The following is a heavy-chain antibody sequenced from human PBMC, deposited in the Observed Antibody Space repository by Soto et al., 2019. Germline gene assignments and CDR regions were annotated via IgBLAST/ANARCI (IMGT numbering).Heavy chain of an antibody. V-gene: IGHV2-5*05. J-gene: IGHJ4*02. CDR3: AHFNFYGDYITWFDY. D-gene: IGHD4-17*01. CDR1: GFSLSTSGVG. Sequence: GPTLVNPTQTLTLTCTFSGFSLSTSGVGVGWIRQPPGKALEWLALIYWDDDKRYGPSLKNRFTITKDTSKNQVVLTMTNMDPVDTATYYCAHFNFYGDYITWFDYWGQGTLVTVSS. CDR2: IYWDDDK.